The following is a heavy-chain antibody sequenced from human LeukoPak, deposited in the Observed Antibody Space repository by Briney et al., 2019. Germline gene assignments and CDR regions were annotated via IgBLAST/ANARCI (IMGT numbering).Heavy chain of an antibody. CDR1: GFTFSSYA. CDR3: AKDDRLYSFFDY. CDR2: ISGSGGST. J-gene: IGHJ4*02. V-gene: IGHV3-23*01. D-gene: IGHD2-21*01. Sequence: PGGSLRLSCAASGFTFSSYAMSWVRQAPGKGLEWVSAISGSGGSTYYADSVKGRFTISRENSKNTLYLQMNSLRAEDTAVYYCAKDDRLYSFFDYWGQGTLVTVSS.